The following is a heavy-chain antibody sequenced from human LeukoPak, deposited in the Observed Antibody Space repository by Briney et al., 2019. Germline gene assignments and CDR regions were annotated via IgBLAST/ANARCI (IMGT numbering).Heavy chain of an antibody. J-gene: IGHJ4*02. Sequence: GGSLRLSCAASGFTFSSYAMSWVRQAPGKGLEWVSSISSSSSYIYYADSVKGRFTISRDNAKNSLYLQMNSLRAEDTAVYYCARDLGILTGYDFDYWGQGTLVTVSS. CDR1: GFTFSSYA. D-gene: IGHD3-9*01. CDR2: ISSSSSYI. V-gene: IGHV3-21*01. CDR3: ARDLGILTGYDFDY.